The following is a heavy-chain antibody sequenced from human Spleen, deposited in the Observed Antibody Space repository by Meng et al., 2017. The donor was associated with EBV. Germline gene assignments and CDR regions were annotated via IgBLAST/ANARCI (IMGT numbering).Heavy chain of an antibody. CDR2: INPSDGTT. V-gene: IGHV1-46*01. J-gene: IGHJ4*02. Sequence: QVQLVQSGAEVKKPXXXXTXSCRASGYTFTRYYMYWVRQAPGQGLEWMGTINPSDGTTRYAQKFQGRVTLTRDTSTSTVYMELSSLRSEDTAVYYCARDLTYCGGDCYWGQGTLVTVSS. CDR1: GYTFTRYY. D-gene: IGHD2-21*02. CDR3: ARDLTYCGGDCY.